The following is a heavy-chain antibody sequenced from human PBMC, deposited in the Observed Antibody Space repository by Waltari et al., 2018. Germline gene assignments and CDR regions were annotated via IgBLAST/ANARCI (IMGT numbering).Heavy chain of an antibody. V-gene: IGHV4-34*01. Sequence: QVQLQQWGAGLLKPSETLSLTCAVYGGSFSGYYWSWIRQPPGKGLEWIGEINHSGSTNYNPSLKSRVTISVDTSKNQFSLKLSSVTAADTAVYYCARAHQNSSSCYMDVWGKGTTVTVSS. CDR1: GGSFSGYY. J-gene: IGHJ6*03. CDR3: ARAHQNSSSCYMDV. CDR2: INHSGST. D-gene: IGHD6-13*01.